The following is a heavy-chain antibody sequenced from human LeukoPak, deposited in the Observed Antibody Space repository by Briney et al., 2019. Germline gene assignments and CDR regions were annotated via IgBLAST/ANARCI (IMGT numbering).Heavy chain of an antibody. D-gene: IGHD3-22*01. CDR1: GYTLTELS. Sequence: EASVKVSCKVSGYTLTELSMHWVRQAPGKGLEWMGGFDPEDGETIYAQKFQGRVTMTEDTSTDTAYMELSSLGSEDTAVYYCATDQDYYDSSGYYRALDYWGQGTLVTVSS. V-gene: IGHV1-24*01. J-gene: IGHJ4*02. CDR3: ATDQDYYDSSGYYRALDY. CDR2: FDPEDGET.